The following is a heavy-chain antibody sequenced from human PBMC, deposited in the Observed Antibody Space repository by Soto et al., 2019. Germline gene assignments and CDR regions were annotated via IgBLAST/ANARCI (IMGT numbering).Heavy chain of an antibody. Sequence: SETLSLTCTVSGGSISSYYWSWIRQPPGKGLEWIGYIYYSGSTNYNPSLKSRVTISVDTSKNQFSLKLSSVTAADTAVYYCARVLRSVAADGPPPLFDYRGQGTLVTVSS. CDR2: IYYSGST. V-gene: IGHV4-59*01. D-gene: IGHD6-13*01. J-gene: IGHJ4*02. CDR1: GGSISSYY. CDR3: ARVLRSVAADGPPPLFDY.